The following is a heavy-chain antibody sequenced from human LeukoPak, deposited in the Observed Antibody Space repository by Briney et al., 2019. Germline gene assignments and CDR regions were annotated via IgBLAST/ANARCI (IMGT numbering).Heavy chain of an antibody. V-gene: IGHV3-33*01. CDR2: IWYDGSNK. CDR3: ARDSLSLNYYDSSGYFEGPTDY. CDR1: GFTFSSYG. Sequence: GGSLILSCAASGFTFSSYGMHWVRQAPGKGLEWAAVIWYDGSNKYYADSVKGRFTISRDNPKNTLYLQMNSLRAEDTAVYYCARDSLSLNYYDSSGYFEGPTDYWGQGTLVTVSS. D-gene: IGHD3-22*01. J-gene: IGHJ4*02.